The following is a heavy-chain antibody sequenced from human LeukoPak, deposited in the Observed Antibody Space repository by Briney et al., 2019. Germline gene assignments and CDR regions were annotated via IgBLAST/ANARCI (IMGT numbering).Heavy chain of an antibody. D-gene: IGHD3-3*01. CDR3: ARDLGVAGYFDY. Sequence: PSQTLSLTCTVSGGSISSRNYYWSWIRQPPGKGLEWIGYIYYSGSTNYNPSLKSRVTISVDRSKNQFSLKLSSVTAADTAVYYCARDLGVAGYFDYWGQGTLVTVSS. CDR1: GGSISSRNYY. CDR2: IYYSGST. J-gene: IGHJ4*02. V-gene: IGHV4-61*01.